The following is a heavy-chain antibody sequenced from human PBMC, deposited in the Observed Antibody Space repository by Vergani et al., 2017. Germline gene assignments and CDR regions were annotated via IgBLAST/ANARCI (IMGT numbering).Heavy chain of an antibody. V-gene: IGHV3-30*03. J-gene: IGHJ5*02. Sequence: QVQLVESGGNVVQSGTSLRLSCAASGFSFVSYGMHWVRQSPGKGLEWVAVISNDGGNKYYADSVKGRFTIYKDNTVDMLSLQMNSLRPDDTAVYYCVGEETGYCSGGSCYSWFDPWGQGTLVTVSS. D-gene: IGHD2-15*01. CDR1: GFSFVSYG. CDR2: ISNDGGNK. CDR3: VGEETGYCSGGSCYSWFDP.